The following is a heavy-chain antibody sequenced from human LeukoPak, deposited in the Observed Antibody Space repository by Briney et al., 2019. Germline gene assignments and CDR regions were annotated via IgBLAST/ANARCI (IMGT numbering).Heavy chain of an antibody. J-gene: IGHJ4*02. D-gene: IGHD3-10*01. V-gene: IGHV1-2*02. CDR1: GYTFTGYY. CDR2: INPNSGGT. Sequence: ASVKVSCKASGYTFTGYYMHWVRQAPGRGLEWMGWINPNSGGTNYAQKFQGRVTMTRDTSISTAYMELSRLRSDDTAVYYCARHRRAGFPLDYWGQGTLVTVSS. CDR3: ARHRRAGFPLDY.